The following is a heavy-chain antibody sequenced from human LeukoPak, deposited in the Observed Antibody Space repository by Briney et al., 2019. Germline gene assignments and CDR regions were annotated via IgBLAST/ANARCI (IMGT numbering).Heavy chain of an antibody. J-gene: IGHJ6*03. Sequence: GSLRLSCVASGFTFNNFAMNWVRQTPGKGLEWVSLISGSGGSTYYADSVKGRFTISRDNSKNTLYLQMKSLRAEDTAVYYCAKGGGYEAQYYYYYLDVWGKGTTVTISS. CDR1: GFTFNNFA. V-gene: IGHV3-23*01. D-gene: IGHD5-12*01. CDR3: AKGGGYEAQYYYYYLDV. CDR2: ISGSGGST.